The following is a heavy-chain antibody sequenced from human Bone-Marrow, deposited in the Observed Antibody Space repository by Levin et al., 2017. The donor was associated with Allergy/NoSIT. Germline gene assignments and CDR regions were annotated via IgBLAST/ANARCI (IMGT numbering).Heavy chain of an antibody. J-gene: IGHJ3*02. Sequence: GGSLRLSCAASGFTFSSYWIHWVRQAPGKGLVWVSRIGNDDSNTIYADSVKGRFTISRDNAKNTLYLQMNSLRAEDTAVYYCARGGVYHGFDIWGQGTLVTV. CDR2: IGNDDSNT. D-gene: IGHD3-10*01. V-gene: IGHV3-74*01. CDR3: ARGGVYHGFDI. CDR1: GFTFSSYW.